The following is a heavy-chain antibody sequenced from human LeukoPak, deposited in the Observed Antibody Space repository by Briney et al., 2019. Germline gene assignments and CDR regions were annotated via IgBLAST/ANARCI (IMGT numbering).Heavy chain of an antibody. CDR2: IWYDGGNK. CDR1: GXTFSSYD. D-gene: IGHD5-12*01. J-gene: IGHJ4*02. V-gene: IGHV3-33*01. Sequence: GGSLRLSCAASGXTFSSYDVHWVRQAPGKGLEWVAVIWYDGGNKYYADSVKGRFTISRDNSKNTLFLQMNSLRAADTAVYYCARGGYALVVDYWGQGTLVTVSS. CDR3: ARGGYALVVDY.